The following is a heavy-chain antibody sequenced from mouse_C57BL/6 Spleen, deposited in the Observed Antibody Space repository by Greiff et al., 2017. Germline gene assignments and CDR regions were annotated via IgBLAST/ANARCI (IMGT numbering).Heavy chain of an antibody. V-gene: IGHV1-39*01. Sequence: EVQLQESGPELVKPCASVKISCKASGYSFTDYNMNWVKQSNGKSLEWIGVINPNYGTTSYNQKFKGKATLTVDQSSSTAYMQLNSLTSEDSAVYYCARARTGRGYAMDYWGQGTSVTVSS. CDR1: GYSFTDYN. J-gene: IGHJ4*01. CDR3: ARARTGRGYAMDY. CDR2: INPNYGTT. D-gene: IGHD4-1*01.